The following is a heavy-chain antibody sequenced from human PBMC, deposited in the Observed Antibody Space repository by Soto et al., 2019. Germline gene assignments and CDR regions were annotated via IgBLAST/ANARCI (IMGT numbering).Heavy chain of an antibody. J-gene: IGHJ4*02. CDR1: GSITNHH. CDR2: FNPSGLST. D-gene: IGHD6-19*01. CDR3: AKVTPRGPIAVAGPLGS. Sequence: QVHLVQSGAEVKKPGASVNVSCQASGSITNHHMHWVRQAPGQGLEWMGIFNPSGLSTTYAQKFQGRVTITRGTSTSTVYMELSSLTSEDTAVYFCAKVTPRGPIAVAGPLGSWGQGTLVIVSS. V-gene: IGHV1-46*01.